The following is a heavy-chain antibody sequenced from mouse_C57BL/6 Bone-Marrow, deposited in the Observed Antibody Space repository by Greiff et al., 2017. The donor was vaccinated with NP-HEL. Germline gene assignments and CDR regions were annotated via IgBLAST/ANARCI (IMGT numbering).Heavy chain of an antibody. CDR1: GFNIKDDY. Sequence: EGKREQDGAELVRPGASVKLSCTASGFNIKDDYMHWVKQRPEQGLEWIGWIDPENGDTEYASKFQGKATITADTSSNTAYLQLSSLTSEDTAVYYCTTLNPPFYYYGSSNYWGQGTTLTVSS. V-gene: IGHV14-4*01. CDR3: TTLNPPFYYYGSSNY. J-gene: IGHJ2*01. D-gene: IGHD1-1*01. CDR2: IDPENGDT.